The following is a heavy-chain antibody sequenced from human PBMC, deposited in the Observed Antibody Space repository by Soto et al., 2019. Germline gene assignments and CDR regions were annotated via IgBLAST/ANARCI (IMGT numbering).Heavy chain of an antibody. D-gene: IGHD5-18*01. CDR3: ARASNKRGYSYGPDD. CDR1: GGSISSSRSY. Sequence: SETLSLTCTVSGGSISSSRSYWGWIRQPPGKGLECIGSIYYSGSTYYNPSLKSRVTISVDTSKNQFSLKLSSVTAADTAVYYCARASNKRGYSYGPDDWGQGTLVTVSS. CDR2: IYYSGST. J-gene: IGHJ4*02. V-gene: IGHV4-39*07.